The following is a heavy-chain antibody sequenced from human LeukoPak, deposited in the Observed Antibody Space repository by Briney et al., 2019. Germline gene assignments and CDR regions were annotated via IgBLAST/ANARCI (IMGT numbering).Heavy chain of an antibody. CDR1: GYTFTSYG. Sequence: ASVRVSCKASGYTFTSYGISWVRQGPGQGLEWMGWISAYNGNTNYAQKFQGRVTMTTDTSTRIAFMELRSLRSDDTAVYYCGRQVATGMALPDYWGQGTLVTV. J-gene: IGHJ4*02. CDR3: GRQVATGMALPDY. D-gene: IGHD5-18*01. CDR2: ISAYNGNT. V-gene: IGHV1-18*01.